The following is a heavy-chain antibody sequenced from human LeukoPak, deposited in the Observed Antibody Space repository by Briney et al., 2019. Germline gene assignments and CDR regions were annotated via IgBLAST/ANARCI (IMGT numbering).Heavy chain of an antibody. J-gene: IGHJ4*02. Sequence: PSETLSLTCTVSGGSISSYYWSCIRQPAGKGLEWIGHFYTSGSTNYNPSLKSRITMSVDTSKNQFSLKLTSMSAADTAVYFCARGFSYAYLDYWGQGILVTVSS. D-gene: IGHD5-18*01. V-gene: IGHV4-4*07. CDR3: ARGFSYAYLDY. CDR1: GGSISSYY. CDR2: FYTSGST.